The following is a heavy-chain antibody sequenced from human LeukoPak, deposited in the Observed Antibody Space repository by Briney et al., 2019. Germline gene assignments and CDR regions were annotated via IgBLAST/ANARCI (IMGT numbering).Heavy chain of an antibody. CDR1: GYTFTSYG. Sequence: GASVKVSCKASGYTFTSYGISWVRQAPGQGLEWMGWISAYNGNTNYAQKFQGRVTMTRDTSISTAYMELSRLRSDDTAVYYCARGSSGYYYYASFDYWGQGTLVTVSS. J-gene: IGHJ4*02. CDR3: ARGSSGYYYYASFDY. D-gene: IGHD3-22*01. CDR2: ISAYNGNT. V-gene: IGHV1-18*01.